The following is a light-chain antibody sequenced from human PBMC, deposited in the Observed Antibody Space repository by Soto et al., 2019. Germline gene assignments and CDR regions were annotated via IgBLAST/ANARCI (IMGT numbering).Light chain of an antibody. CDR3: MQGTHWPWT. J-gene: IGKJ1*01. CDR2: EVS. V-gene: IGKV2-30*02. CDR1: QSRIHSDGSTY. Sequence: DVVLTQSPLSLPVTLGQPASISCRSSQSRIHSDGSTYLSWFQQRPGQSPRRLIYEVSDRDSGVPDRFSGSGSGTDFTLKISRVEAEDVGVYYCMQGTHWPWTFGQGTKVEIK.